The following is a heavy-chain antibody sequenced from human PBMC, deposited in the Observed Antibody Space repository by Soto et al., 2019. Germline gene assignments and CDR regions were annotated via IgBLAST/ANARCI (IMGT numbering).Heavy chain of an antibody. D-gene: IGHD4-17*01. V-gene: IGHV1-69*13. CDR2: IIPIFGTA. Sequence: SVKVSCKASGGTFISYAISWVRQAPGQGLEWMGGIIPIFGTANYAQKFQGRVTITADESTSTAYMELSSLRSEDTAVYYCARDYGDYAPTEGYFDYWGQGTLVTVSS. CDR1: GGTFISYA. CDR3: ARDYGDYAPTEGYFDY. J-gene: IGHJ4*02.